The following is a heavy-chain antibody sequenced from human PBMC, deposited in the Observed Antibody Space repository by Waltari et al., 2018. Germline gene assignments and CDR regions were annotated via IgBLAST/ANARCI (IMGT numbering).Heavy chain of an antibody. D-gene: IGHD2-15*01. J-gene: IGHJ4*02. CDR3: ARDCSGGSCHRSTFDY. V-gene: IGHV1-3*01. Sequence: QVQLVQSWAEVKKPGASVKVSCKASGYTFTSYAMHWVRQAPGQRLEWMGWINAGNGNTKYSQKFQGRVTITRDTSASTAYMELSSLRSEDTAVYYCARDCSGGSCHRSTFDYWGQGTLVTVSS. CDR1: GYTFTSYA. CDR2: INAGNGNT.